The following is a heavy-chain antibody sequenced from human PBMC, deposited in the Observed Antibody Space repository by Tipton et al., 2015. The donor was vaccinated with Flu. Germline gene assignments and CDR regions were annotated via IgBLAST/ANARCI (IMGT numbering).Heavy chain of an antibody. D-gene: IGHD2-8*01. J-gene: IGHJ6*02. V-gene: IGHV4-38-2*01. CDR2: IYHSGST. Sequence: TLSLTCAVYGYSISTGYYWGWIRQPPGKGLEWIGTIYHSGSTYYNPSLKSRVTISVDTSKNQFSLKLTSVTAADTALYYCARHGRGHCTFGVCPQGLGVEVWGQGTTVTVSS. CDR3: ARHGRGHCTFGVCPQGLGVEV. CDR1: GYSISTGYY.